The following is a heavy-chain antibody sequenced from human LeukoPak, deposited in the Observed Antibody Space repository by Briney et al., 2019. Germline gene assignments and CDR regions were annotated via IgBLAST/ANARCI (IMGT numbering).Heavy chain of an antibody. Sequence: GGSLRLSCVASGFTFNNYTMRWVRQAPGKGLEWVSAISGSGDSTYYVDSVKGRFTISRDNSKNTLYLQMNSLRVEDTAVYYCAKGGSGWYPGFDYWGQGTLVTVSS. J-gene: IGHJ4*02. V-gene: IGHV3-23*01. D-gene: IGHD6-19*01. CDR3: AKGGSGWYPGFDY. CDR1: GFTFNNYT. CDR2: ISGSGDST.